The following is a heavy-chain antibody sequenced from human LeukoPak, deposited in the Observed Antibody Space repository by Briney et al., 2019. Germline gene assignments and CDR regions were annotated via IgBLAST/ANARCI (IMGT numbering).Heavy chain of an antibody. V-gene: IGHV3-53*01. CDR3: AREGSSPNDAFDI. D-gene: IGHD6-13*01. Sequence: GGSLRLSCAASGFTVSSNYMSWVRQAPGKGLEWVSFIYTGGTTYYADSVKGRFTISRDNAKNSLYLQMNSLRAEDTAVYYCAREGSSPNDAFDIWGQGTMVTVSS. CDR1: GFTVSSNY. J-gene: IGHJ3*02. CDR2: IYTGGTT.